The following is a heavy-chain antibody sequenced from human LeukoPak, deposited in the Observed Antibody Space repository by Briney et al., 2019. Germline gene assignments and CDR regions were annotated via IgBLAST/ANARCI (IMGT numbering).Heavy chain of an antibody. CDR2: TSAYNGNT. CDR1: GYTFTSYG. D-gene: IGHD5-24*01. Sequence: ASVKVSCKASGYTFTSYGMSWVRQAPGQGLEWMGWTSAYNGNTSYAQKFQGRVTMTRDTSTSTVYMELSSLRSEDTAVYYCARGEVATIVDYWGQGTLVTVSS. J-gene: IGHJ4*02. V-gene: IGHV1-18*01. CDR3: ARGEVATIVDY.